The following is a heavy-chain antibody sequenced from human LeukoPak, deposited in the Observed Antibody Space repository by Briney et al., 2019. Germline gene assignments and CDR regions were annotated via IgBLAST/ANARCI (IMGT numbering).Heavy chain of an antibody. J-gene: IGHJ6*02. V-gene: IGHV1-18*01. D-gene: IGHD3-10*01. CDR1: GFTFTTYA. CDR3: ARVLLWFGDSDYYGMDV. Sequence: ASVKVSCKASGFTFTTYAITWVRQAAGQGLEWMGWITAYNGHTNYAQNLQGRVTLTTDTSTNTAYMELRSLRSEDTAVYYCARVLLWFGDSDYYGMDVWGQGTTVTVSS. CDR2: ITAYNGHT.